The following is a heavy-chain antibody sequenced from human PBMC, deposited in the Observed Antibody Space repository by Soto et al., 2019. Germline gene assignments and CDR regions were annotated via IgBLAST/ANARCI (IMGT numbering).Heavy chain of an antibody. J-gene: IGHJ5*02. Sequence: QVQLQQWGAGLLKPSETLSLTCAVYGGSFSGYYWSWIRQPPGKGLEWIGEINHSGSTNYNPSLKRRVTISVDTSKNQFSLKLSSVTAADTAVYYCARSGYCSGGSCDNWFDPWGQGTLVTVSS. CDR2: INHSGST. V-gene: IGHV4-34*01. CDR3: ARSGYCSGGSCDNWFDP. D-gene: IGHD2-15*01. CDR1: GGSFSGYY.